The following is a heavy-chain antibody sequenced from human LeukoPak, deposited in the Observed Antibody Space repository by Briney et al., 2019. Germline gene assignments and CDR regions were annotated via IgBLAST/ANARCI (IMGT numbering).Heavy chain of an antibody. D-gene: IGHD4-23*01. CDR3: ESSGISN. CDR2: IKRDGGEI. CDR1: GFTFSNYW. J-gene: IGHJ4*02. V-gene: IGHV3-7*01. Sequence: GGSLRLSCAASGFTFSNYWMNWVRQAPGKGLEWVANIKRDGGEISYVDSVKGRFTISRDNARNSLYLQMNSLRAEDTAVYYRESSGISNWGQGTLVTVSS.